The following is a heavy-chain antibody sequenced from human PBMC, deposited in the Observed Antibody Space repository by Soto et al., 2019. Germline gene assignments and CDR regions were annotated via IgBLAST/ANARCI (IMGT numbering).Heavy chain of an antibody. CDR1: GFTFSSYS. V-gene: IGHV3-21*01. Sequence: GGSLRLSCAASGFTFSSYSMNWVRQAPGKGLEWVSSISSSSSYIYYADSVKGRFTISRDNAKNSLYLQMNSLRAEDTAVYYCAREWRWHCGGDCYSEAFDIWGQGTMVT. D-gene: IGHD2-21*02. CDR3: AREWRWHCGGDCYSEAFDI. CDR2: ISSSSSYI. J-gene: IGHJ3*02.